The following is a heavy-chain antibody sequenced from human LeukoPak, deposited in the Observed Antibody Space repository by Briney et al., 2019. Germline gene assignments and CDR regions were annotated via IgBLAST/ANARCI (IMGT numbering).Heavy chain of an antibody. CDR3: ARVGLCSGGSCYSYYYYGMDV. V-gene: IGHV3-7*03. CDR2: IKQDGSER. Sequence: PGGSQRLSCAVSAFTFSNFWMSWVRQAPGRGMEWVANIKQDGSERSYVDSVKGRFTISRDNAKNSLYLQMKSMGAEDTAVYYCARVGLCSGGSCYSYYYYGMDVWGKGTTVTVSS. CDR1: AFTFSNFW. D-gene: IGHD2-15*01. J-gene: IGHJ6*04.